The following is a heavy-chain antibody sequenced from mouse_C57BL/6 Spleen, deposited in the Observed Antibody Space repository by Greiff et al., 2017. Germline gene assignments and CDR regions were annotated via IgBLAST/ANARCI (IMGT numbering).Heavy chain of an antibody. D-gene: IGHD1-1*01. V-gene: IGHV1-39*01. CDR2: INPNYGTT. J-gene: IGHJ4*01. CDR3: ARLYYYGSSDYYAMDY. CDR1: GYSFTDYN. Sequence: VQLKESGPELVKPGASVKISCKASGYSFTDYNMNWVKQSNGKSLEWIGVINPNYGTTSYNQKFKGKATLTVDQSSSTAYMQLNSLTSEDSAVYYCARLYYYGSSDYYAMDYWGQGTSVTVSS.